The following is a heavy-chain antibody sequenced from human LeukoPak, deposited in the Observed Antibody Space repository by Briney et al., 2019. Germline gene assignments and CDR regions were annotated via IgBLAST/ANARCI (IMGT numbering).Heavy chain of an antibody. CDR2: ISYDGSNK. J-gene: IGHJ3*02. D-gene: IGHD5-18*01. CDR1: DFTLGDYA. V-gene: IGHV3-30*04. Sequence: GGSLRLSCAASDFTLGDYAMSWVRQAPGKGLEWVVVISYDGSNKYYADSVKGRFTISRDNSKNTRYLQMNRLRADDTAVYYCAREQLWQKRPDAFDIWGQGTMVTVSS. CDR3: AREQLWQKRPDAFDI.